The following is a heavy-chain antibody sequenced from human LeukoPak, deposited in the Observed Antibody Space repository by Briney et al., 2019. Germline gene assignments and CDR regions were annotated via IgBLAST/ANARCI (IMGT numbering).Heavy chain of an antibody. CDR1: GYTFTSYY. CDR3: ARNDYGGHDAFDI. Sequence: GASVKVSCKASGYTFTSYYMHWVRQAPGQGLEWMGITNPSGGSTSYAQKFQGRVTMTRDTSTSTVYMELSSLRSEDTAVYYCARNDYGGHDAFDIWGQGTMVIVSS. V-gene: IGHV1-46*01. CDR2: TNPSGGST. D-gene: IGHD4-17*01. J-gene: IGHJ3*02.